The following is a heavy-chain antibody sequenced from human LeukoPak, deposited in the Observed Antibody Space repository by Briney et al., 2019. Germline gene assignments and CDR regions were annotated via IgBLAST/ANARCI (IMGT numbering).Heavy chain of an antibody. CDR2: ISGDGTIK. CDR1: GFSFSSYW. Sequence: AGSLTLSCDLSGFSFSSYWMLWVRQAPGKGLVWVSRISGDGTIKTYAHSVRGRFIVSRDNTKNILYLQMNSLKVEDTATYFGSRSQFDDWGQGVLVTVSS. V-gene: IGHV3-74*03. CDR3: SRSQFDD. J-gene: IGHJ4*02. D-gene: IGHD3-16*01.